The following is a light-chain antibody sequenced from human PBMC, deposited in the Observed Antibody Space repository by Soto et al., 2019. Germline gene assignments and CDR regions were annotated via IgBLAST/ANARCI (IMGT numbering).Light chain of an antibody. Sequence: EIVLTQSPGTLSLSPGERATLSCRASQSVSSNYLAWYQQKPGQAPRPLIYGASSNATGIPDRFSGSGAGADFSLTMSSLESEDFEVYYCEEYGSSSWTFGKGTKVEIK. CDR3: EEYGSSSWT. V-gene: IGKV3-20*01. CDR1: QSVSSNY. CDR2: GAS. J-gene: IGKJ1*01.